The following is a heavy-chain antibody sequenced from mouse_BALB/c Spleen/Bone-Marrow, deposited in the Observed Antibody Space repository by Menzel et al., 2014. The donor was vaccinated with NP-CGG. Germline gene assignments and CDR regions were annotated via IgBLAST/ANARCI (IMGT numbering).Heavy chain of an antibody. CDR3: ARWDGKYAMDY. CDR1: GYRFTDYG. J-gene: IGHJ4*01. V-gene: IGHV1S137*01. Sequence: VQLQQSGVELVRPGISVKISCKGSGYRFTDYGIHWVRQSHAKSLEWIGVLITYYGDASYNPRFKGKATMTVDKSSSTAYMEIARLTSEDSAIYYCARWDGKYAMDYWGQGTSVTVSS. D-gene: IGHD2-1*01. CDR2: LITYYGDA.